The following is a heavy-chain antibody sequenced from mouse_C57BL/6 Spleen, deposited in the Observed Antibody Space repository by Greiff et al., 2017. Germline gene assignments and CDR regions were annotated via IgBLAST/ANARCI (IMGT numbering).Heavy chain of an antibody. Sequence: VQLQQSGAELARPGASVKMSCKASGYTFTSYTMHWVKQRPGKGLEWIGYINPSSGYTKYNPKFKGKATLTADKSSSTAYMQLSSLTAEDSAVYYCARERDGSSYGFAYWGQGTLVTVSA. CDR2: INPSSGYT. D-gene: IGHD1-1*01. CDR3: ARERDGSSYGFAY. V-gene: IGHV1-4*01. J-gene: IGHJ3*01. CDR1: GYTFTSYT.